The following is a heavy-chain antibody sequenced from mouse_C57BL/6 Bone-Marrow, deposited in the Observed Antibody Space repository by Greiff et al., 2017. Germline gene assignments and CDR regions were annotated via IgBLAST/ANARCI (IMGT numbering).Heavy chain of an antibody. CDR3: ARRGMVTTLYSYAMDY. CDR1: GFTFSSYG. J-gene: IGHJ4*01. CDR2: ISSGGSYT. V-gene: IGHV5-6*02. D-gene: IGHD2-3*01. Sequence: EVKLMESGGDLVKPGGSLKLSCAASGFTFSSYGMSWVRQTPDKRLEWVATISSGGSYTYYPDSVKGRFAISRDNAKHTLYLQMRSLKSEDTSMYYCARRGMVTTLYSYAMDYWGQGTSVTVSS.